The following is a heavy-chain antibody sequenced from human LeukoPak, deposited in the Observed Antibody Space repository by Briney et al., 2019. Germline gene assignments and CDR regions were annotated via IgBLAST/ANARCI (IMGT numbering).Heavy chain of an antibody. J-gene: IGHJ5*02. Sequence: ASVKVSCKASGYTFTSYGIRWVRQAPGQGLEWMGWISAYNGNTDYAQNLQGRVTMTTDTSTSTAYMELRSLRSDDTAVYYCAKVGTIFGVVIIPGDWFDPWGQGTLVTVSS. CDR3: AKVGTIFGVVIIPGDWFDP. V-gene: IGHV1-18*01. CDR2: ISAYNGNT. CDR1: GYTFTSYG. D-gene: IGHD3-3*01.